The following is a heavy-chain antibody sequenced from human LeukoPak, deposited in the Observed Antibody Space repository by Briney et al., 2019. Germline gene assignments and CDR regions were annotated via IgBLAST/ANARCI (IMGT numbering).Heavy chain of an antibody. CDR1: GYSFTSYW. CDR3: ARHVPPPHYDSSGYYFDY. V-gene: IGHV5-10-1*01. J-gene: IGHJ4*02. CDR2: IDPSDSYT. Sequence: GESLKISCKGSGYSFTSYWISWVRLMPGKGLEWMGRIDPSDSYTNYSPSFQGHVTISADKSISTAYLQWSSLKASDTAMYYCARHVPPPHYDSSGYYFDYWGQGTLVTVSS. D-gene: IGHD3-22*01.